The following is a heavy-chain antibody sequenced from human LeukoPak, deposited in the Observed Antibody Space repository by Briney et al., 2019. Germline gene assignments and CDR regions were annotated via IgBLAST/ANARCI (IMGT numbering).Heavy chain of an antibody. J-gene: IGHJ3*02. CDR2: ISAYDGGT. CDR1: GYSFTSYG. V-gene: IGHV1-18*01. D-gene: IGHD1-14*01. Sequence: ASVTVSCKASGYSFTSYGFSWVRQAPGQGLEWLGWISAYDGGTNYEQKFQGRLTITTETSTTTAYMELRSLRSDDTAVYYCARLARYHLLEASDIWGQGTMVTVSS. CDR3: ARLARYHLLEASDI.